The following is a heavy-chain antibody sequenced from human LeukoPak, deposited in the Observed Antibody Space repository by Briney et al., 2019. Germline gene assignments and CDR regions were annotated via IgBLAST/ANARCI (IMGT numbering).Heavy chain of an antibody. D-gene: IGHD3-9*01. Sequence: GGSLRLSCAASGFTFSSYDMHWVRQATGKGLEWVSAIGTAGDTYYPGSVKGRFTISRESAKNSLYLQMNSLRAGDTAVYYCARGYDLLTGDNYFDYWGQGTLVTVSS. CDR2: IGTAGDT. CDR3: ARGYDLLTGDNYFDY. J-gene: IGHJ4*02. V-gene: IGHV3-13*01. CDR1: GFTFSSYD.